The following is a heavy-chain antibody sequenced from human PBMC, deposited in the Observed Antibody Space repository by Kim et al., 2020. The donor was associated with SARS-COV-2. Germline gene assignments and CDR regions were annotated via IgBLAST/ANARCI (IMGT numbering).Heavy chain of an antibody. V-gene: IGHV4-34*01. CDR3: ARGTRQWLSRHYYYYMDV. Sequence: SETLSLTCAVYGGSFSGYYWSWIRQPPGKGLEWIGEINHSGSTNYNPSLKSRVNISVDTPKNQYSLKLSSVTAADTAVYYCARGTRQWLSRHYYYYMDVWGKGTTVTVSS. J-gene: IGHJ6*03. CDR2: INHSGST. D-gene: IGHD6-19*01. CDR1: GGSFSGYY.